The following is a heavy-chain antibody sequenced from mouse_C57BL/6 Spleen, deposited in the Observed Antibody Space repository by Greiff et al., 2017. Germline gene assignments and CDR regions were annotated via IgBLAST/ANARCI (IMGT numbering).Heavy chain of an antibody. CDR3: AREEDGKASFAY. CDR1: GFNIKDYY. D-gene: IGHD2-1*01. J-gene: IGHJ3*01. V-gene: IGHV14-2*01. Sequence: DVQLQESGAELVKPGASVKLSCTASGFNIKDYYMHWVKQRTEQGLEWIGRIDPEDGETKYAPKFQGKATITADTSSNTAYLQLSSLTSEDTSVSYCAREEDGKASFAYWGQGTLVTVSA. CDR2: IDPEDGET.